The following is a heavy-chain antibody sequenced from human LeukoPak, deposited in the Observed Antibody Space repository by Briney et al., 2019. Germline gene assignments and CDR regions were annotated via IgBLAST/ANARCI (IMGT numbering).Heavy chain of an antibody. CDR3: ATTVVTPSDAFDI. J-gene: IGHJ3*02. CDR1: GYTFTSYG. D-gene: IGHD4-23*01. V-gene: IGHV1-18*01. CDR2: ISAYNGNT. Sequence: EASVKVSCKASGYTFTSYGISWVRQAPGQGLEWMGWISAYNGNTNYAQKLQGRVTMTTDTSTSTAYMELRSLRSDDTAVYYCATTVVTPSDAFDIWGQGTMVTVSS.